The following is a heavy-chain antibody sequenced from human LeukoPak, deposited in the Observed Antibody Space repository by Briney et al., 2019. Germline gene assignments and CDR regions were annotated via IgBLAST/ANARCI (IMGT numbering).Heavy chain of an antibody. CDR1: GYSFTSYW. Sequence: GESLKISCKGSGYSFTSYWSGWVRQMPGKVLELMGIIYPGDSDSRYSRSFQRQVTISAEKSISTAYLPWSSLKASDTALYYCAIRKKGMATAGFDYWGQGTLVTVSS. V-gene: IGHV5-51*01. CDR2: IYPGDSDS. J-gene: IGHJ4*02. CDR3: AIRKKGMATAGFDY. D-gene: IGHD5-24*01.